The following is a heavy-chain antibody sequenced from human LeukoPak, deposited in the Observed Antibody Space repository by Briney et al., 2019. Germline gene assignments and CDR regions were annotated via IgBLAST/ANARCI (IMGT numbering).Heavy chain of an antibody. CDR2: ISAYNGNT. CDR1: GYTFTIYG. CDR3: ARDYYDSSGYYNYYYYGMDV. J-gene: IGHJ6*02. Sequence: GASVKVSCKASGYTFTIYGISWVRRAPGQGLGWMGGISAYNGNTDYAQKLQGRVTMTTDTSTSTAYMELRSLRSDDTAVYYCARDYYDSSGYYNYYYYGMDVWGQGTTVTVSS. D-gene: IGHD3-22*01. V-gene: IGHV1-18*01.